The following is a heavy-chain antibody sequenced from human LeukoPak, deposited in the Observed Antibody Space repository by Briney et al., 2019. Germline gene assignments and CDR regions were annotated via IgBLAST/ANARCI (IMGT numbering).Heavy chain of an antibody. CDR3: ARDLFSGSSLIDY. V-gene: IGHV4-39*07. CDR2: IYHSGST. J-gene: IGHJ4*02. D-gene: IGHD2-2*01. Sequence: PSETLSLTCTISDDSISNNRYFWAWIRQPPGKGLEWIGEIYHSGSTNYNPSLKSRVTISVDKSKNQFSLKLSSVTAADTAVYYCARDLFSGSSLIDYWGQGTLVTVSS. CDR1: DDSISNNRYF.